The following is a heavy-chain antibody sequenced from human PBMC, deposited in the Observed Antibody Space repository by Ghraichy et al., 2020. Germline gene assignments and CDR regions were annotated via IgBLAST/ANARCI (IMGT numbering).Heavy chain of an antibody. V-gene: IGHV3-30*02. CDR2: IRFDGSDK. Sequence: GGSLRLSCAASGFTFGSYGLNWVRQAPGKGLEWVAFIRFDGSDKFYADSVKGRFTISRDNSNNTLSLEMNRLRPEDTAVYHCVKGPAGGHFDYWGQGTLVTVSS. CDR3: VKGPAGGHFDY. CDR1: GFTFGSYG. J-gene: IGHJ4*02.